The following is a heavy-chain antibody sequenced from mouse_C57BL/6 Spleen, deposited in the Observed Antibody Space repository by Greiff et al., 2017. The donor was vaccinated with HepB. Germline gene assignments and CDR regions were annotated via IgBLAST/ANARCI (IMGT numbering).Heavy chain of an antibody. CDR1: GYSITSGYY. Sequence: VQLKESGPGLVKPSQSLSLTCSVTGYSITSGYYWNWIRQFPGNKLEWMGYISYDGSNNYNPSLKNRIPITRDTSKNQFFLQLNSVTTEDTATYYCARYYYGCSYGSDYWGQGTTLTVSS. J-gene: IGHJ2*01. CDR3: ARYYYGCSYGSDY. CDR2: ISYDGSN. D-gene: IGHD1-1*01. V-gene: IGHV3-6*01.